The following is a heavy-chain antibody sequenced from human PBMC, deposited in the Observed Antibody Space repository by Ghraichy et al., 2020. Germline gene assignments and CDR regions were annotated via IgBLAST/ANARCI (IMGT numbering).Heavy chain of an antibody. CDR1: GGSISSGGYY. V-gene: IGHV4-31*03. D-gene: IGHD3-3*01. CDR2: IYYSGST. Sequence: TLSLTCTVSGGSISSGGYYWSWIRQHPGKGLEWIGYIYYSGSTYYNPSLKSRVTISVDTSKNQFSLKLSSVTAADTAVYYCARDRPIFGVVTARWAFDIWGQGTMVTVSS. J-gene: IGHJ3*02. CDR3: ARDRPIFGVVTARWAFDI.